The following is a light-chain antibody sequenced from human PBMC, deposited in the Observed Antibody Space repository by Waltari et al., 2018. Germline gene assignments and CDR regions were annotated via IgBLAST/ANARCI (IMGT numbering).Light chain of an antibody. CDR1: TSDVGNYDL. Sequence: QSALTQPASVSGTPGQSITISCTGTTSDVGNYDLVSWYQHHPGKAPKLLICEVIKRSSGVSRRFSGSKSGSTASLTISGLQPEDEADYYCCSYAGLGTYVFGSGTKVTVL. CDR2: EVI. CDR3: CSYAGLGTYV. J-gene: IGLJ1*01. V-gene: IGLV2-23*02.